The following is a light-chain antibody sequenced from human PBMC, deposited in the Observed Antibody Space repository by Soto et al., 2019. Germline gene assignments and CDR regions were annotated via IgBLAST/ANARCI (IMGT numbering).Light chain of an antibody. Sequence: QSALTQPASVSGSPGQSVTISCTGTSSDIGLYTYVSWYQQHPAQAPKLMVYDVTHRPSGVSNRFSGSKSGNTASLTISGLLVEDEADYYCTSYTNSNTLIFGGGTKVTVL. J-gene: IGLJ2*01. V-gene: IGLV2-14*01. CDR1: SSDIGLYTY. CDR2: DVT. CDR3: TSYTNSNTLI.